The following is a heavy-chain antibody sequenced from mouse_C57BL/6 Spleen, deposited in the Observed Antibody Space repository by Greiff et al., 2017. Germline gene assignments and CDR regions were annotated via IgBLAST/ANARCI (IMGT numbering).Heavy chain of an antibody. D-gene: IGHD2-3*01. CDR3: AKTIYDGYYPDY. CDR1: GFSLTSYG. J-gene: IGHJ2*01. Sequence: VQRVESGPGLVQPSQSLSITCTVSGFSLTSYGVHWVRQSPGKGLEWLGVIWKGGSTDYNAAFMSRLSITKDNSKSQVFFKMNSLQADDTAIYYCAKTIYDGYYPDYWGQGTTLTVSS. CDR2: IWKGGST. V-gene: IGHV2-5*01.